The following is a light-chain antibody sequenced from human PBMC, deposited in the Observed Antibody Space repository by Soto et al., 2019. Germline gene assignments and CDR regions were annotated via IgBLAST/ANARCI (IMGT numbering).Light chain of an antibody. J-gene: IGKJ1*01. CDR1: QSLLHSNGYNY. CDR3: MQALRTQWT. CDR2: LGS. Sequence: EIVMTQSTLSLTVTPGEPASTSCMSSQSLLHSNGYNYLDWYLQKPGQSPQLLIYLGSNRASGVPGRFSGSGSGRDFTLKISRVEAEDVGIYYCMQALRTQWTFGQGTKVDIK. V-gene: IGKV2-28*01.